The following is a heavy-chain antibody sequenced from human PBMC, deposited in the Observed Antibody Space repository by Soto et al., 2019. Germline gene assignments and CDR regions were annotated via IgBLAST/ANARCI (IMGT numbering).Heavy chain of an antibody. D-gene: IGHD3-16*02. CDR1: GFTFSSYG. V-gene: IGHV3-30*18. CDR2: ISYDGSNK. CDR3: AKSHLHRIMITFGGVIVYNLDY. Sequence: GGSLRLSCAASGFTFSSYGMHWVRQAPGKGLEWVAVISYDGSNKYYADSVKGRFTISRDNSKNTLYLQMNSLRAEDTAVYYCAKSHLHRIMITFGGVIVYNLDYWGQGTLVTVSS. J-gene: IGHJ4*02.